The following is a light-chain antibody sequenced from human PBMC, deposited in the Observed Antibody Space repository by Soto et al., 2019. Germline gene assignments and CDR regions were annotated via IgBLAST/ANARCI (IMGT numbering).Light chain of an antibody. CDR2: GNG. CDR1: SSNIGAGYD. CDR3: QSYDSSLSGSV. V-gene: IGLV1-40*01. J-gene: IGLJ2*01. Sequence: QSVLTQPPSVSGAPGQRVTISCTGRSSNIGAGYDVHWYQQLPGTAPKLLIYGNGNRPSGVPDRFSGSKSGTSASLAITGLQAEDEADYYCQSYDSSLSGSVFGGGTKVTVL.